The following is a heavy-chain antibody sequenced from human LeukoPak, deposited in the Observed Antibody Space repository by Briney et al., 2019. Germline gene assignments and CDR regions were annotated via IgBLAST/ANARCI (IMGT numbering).Heavy chain of an antibody. CDR3: TKRGNYYDSSGYYSLFDN. J-gene: IGHJ4*02. CDR1: GFTFSSYG. Sequence: GGSLRLSCAASGFTFSSYGMHWVRQAPGKGLEWVAFIRYDGSNKYYADSVKGRFTISRDNSKNTLYLQLSSLRAEDTAVYYCTKRGNYYDSSGYYSLFDNWGQGTLVTVSS. D-gene: IGHD3-22*01. CDR2: IRYDGSNK. V-gene: IGHV3-30*02.